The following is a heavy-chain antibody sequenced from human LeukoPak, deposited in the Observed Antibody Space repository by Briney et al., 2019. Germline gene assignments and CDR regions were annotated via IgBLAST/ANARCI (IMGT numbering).Heavy chain of an antibody. V-gene: IGHV1-46*01. CDR3: ARDSGSYPCDY. CDR1: GYTFTRYY. J-gene: IGHJ4*02. D-gene: IGHD1-26*01. Sequence: GASVKVSCKASGYTFTRYYMHWVRQAPGQGLEWMGIINPSGGSTSYAQKFQGRVTMTRDTSTSTVYMELSSLRSEDTAVYYCARDSGSYPCDYWGQGTLVTVSS. CDR2: INPSGGST.